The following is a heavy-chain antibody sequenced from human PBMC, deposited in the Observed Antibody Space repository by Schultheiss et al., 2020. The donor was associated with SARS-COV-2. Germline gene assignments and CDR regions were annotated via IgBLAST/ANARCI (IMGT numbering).Heavy chain of an antibody. CDR1: GGSISSYY. CDR3: ARLGGYSYGLGDFDY. V-gene: IGHV4-59*12. Sequence: SCTVSGGSISSYYWSWIRQPPGKGLEWIGYIYYSGSTNYNPSLKSRVTISVDTSKNQFSLKLSSVTAADTAVYYCARLGGYSYGLGDFDYWGQGTLVTVSS. D-gene: IGHD5-18*01. CDR2: IYYSGST. J-gene: IGHJ4*02.